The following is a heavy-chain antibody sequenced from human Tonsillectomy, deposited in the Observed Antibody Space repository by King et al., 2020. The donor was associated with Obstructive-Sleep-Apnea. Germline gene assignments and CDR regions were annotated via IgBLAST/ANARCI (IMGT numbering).Heavy chain of an antibody. Sequence: VLLQESGPGLVKPSETLSLTCTVSGDSITNYYWSWIRQPPGKGLEWIGYMYYSGNTNYNPSLKSRVTMSVDTSKIQFSLRLSSVTATDTAVYYCARHRGVEDLGGYGDYFDYWGQGALVTVSS. V-gene: IGHV4-59*08. CDR3: ARHRGVEDLGGYGDYFDY. J-gene: IGHJ4*02. CDR1: GDSITNYY. CDR2: MYYSGNT. D-gene: IGHD5-12*01.